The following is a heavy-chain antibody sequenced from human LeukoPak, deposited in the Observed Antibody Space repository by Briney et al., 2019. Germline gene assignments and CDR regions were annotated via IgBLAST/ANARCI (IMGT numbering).Heavy chain of an antibody. CDR1: GFTFSSYW. CDR2: IKQDGSEK. J-gene: IGHJ6*03. V-gene: IGHV3-7*01. CDR3: ASSTTGYCSSTSKCYYYYMDV. Sequence: GGSLRLSCAASGFTFSSYWMSWVRQAPGKGLEWVANIKQDGSEKYYVDSVKGRFTISRDIAKNSLYLQMNSLRAEDTAVYYCASSTTGYCSSTSKCYYYYMDVWGKGTTVTVSS. D-gene: IGHD2-2*01.